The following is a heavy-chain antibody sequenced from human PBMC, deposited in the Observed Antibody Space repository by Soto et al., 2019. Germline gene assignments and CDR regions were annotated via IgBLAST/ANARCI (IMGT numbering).Heavy chain of an antibody. D-gene: IGHD3-3*01. CDR2: ISYDGTNK. V-gene: IGHV3-30*18. J-gene: IGHJ3*02. CDR1: GFTFSSYG. CDR3: AKVRGITIFGVFILDDAFDI. Sequence: QVQLVESGGGVVQPGRSLRLSCAASGFTFSSYGMHWDRQAPGKGLEWVAVISYDGTNKYYADSVKGRFTISRDNSKNTLYLKMNSLRAEDTAMYYCAKVRGITIFGVFILDDAFDIWGQGTMVTVSS.